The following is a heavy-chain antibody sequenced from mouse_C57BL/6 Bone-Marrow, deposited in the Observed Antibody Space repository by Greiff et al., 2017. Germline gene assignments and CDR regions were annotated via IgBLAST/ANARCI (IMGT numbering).Heavy chain of an antibody. V-gene: IGHV1-82*01. CDR3: ASAPIYYYGSRYFDV. CDR2: IYPGDGDT. Sequence: QVQLKESGPELVKPGASVKISCKASGYAFSSSWMNWVKQRPGKGLEWIGRIYPGDGDTNYNGKFKGKATLTADQSSSTAYMQLSSLSSEDSAVYFFASAPIYYYGSRYFDVGGTGTTVTVSS. CDR1: GYAFSSSW. J-gene: IGHJ1*03. D-gene: IGHD1-1*01.